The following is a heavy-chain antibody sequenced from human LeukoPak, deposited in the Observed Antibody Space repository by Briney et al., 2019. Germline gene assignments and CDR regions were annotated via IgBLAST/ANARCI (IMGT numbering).Heavy chain of an antibody. CDR1: GFTFSSFD. Sequence: PGGSLRLSCAASGFTFSSFDMHWVRQATGKGLEWVSAIGTAGDPYYPGSVKGRFTISRENAKNSLYLQMNSLRAGDTAVYYCARGLRAKTLEPNSPYYYGMDVWGQGTTVTVSS. D-gene: IGHD1-1*01. J-gene: IGHJ6*02. CDR3: ARGLRAKTLEPNSPYYYGMDV. V-gene: IGHV3-13*05. CDR2: IGTAGDP.